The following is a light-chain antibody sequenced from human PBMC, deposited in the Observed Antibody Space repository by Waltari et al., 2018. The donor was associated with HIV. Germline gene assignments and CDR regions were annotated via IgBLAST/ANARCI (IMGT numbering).Light chain of an antibody. Sequence: LGDRVTITCRASQGIANSLTWFQQKPGKAPKPLIFPASTLQSGVPSKFSVSASGTDFTLTISSLQPEDFATYYCLQYITYPFTFGGGTQVE. V-gene: IGKV1-16*02. CDR1: QGIANS. J-gene: IGKJ4*01. CDR2: PAS. CDR3: LQYITYPFT.